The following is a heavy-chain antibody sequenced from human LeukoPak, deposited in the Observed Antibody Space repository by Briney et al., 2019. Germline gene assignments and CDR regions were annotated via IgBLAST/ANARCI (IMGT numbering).Heavy chain of an antibody. CDR2: ISCSGGST. Sequence: QPGGSLRLSCAASGFTFSSYAMSWVRQAPGKGLEWVSAISCSGGSTYYADSVKGRFTISRDNSKNTLYLQMNSLTAEDTAVYYCAKLTTVTNYFDYRGPGTLVTVSS. V-gene: IGHV3-23*01. D-gene: IGHD1-26*01. J-gene: IGHJ4*01. CDR1: GFTFSSYA. CDR3: AKLTTVTNYFDY.